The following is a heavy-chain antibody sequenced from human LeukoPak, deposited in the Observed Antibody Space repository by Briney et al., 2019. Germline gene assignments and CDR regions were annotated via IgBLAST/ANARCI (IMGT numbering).Heavy chain of an antibody. Sequence: PSETLSLTCTVSGGSISSYYWSWIRQPPEKGLEWIGYIYYSGSTNYNPSLKSRVTISVDTSKNQFSLKLSSVTAADTAVYYCARGISSGWPGYYYYGMDVWGQGTTVTVSS. J-gene: IGHJ6*02. V-gene: IGHV4-59*01. CDR1: GGSISSYY. CDR2: IYYSGST. CDR3: ARGISSGWPGYYYYGMDV. D-gene: IGHD6-19*01.